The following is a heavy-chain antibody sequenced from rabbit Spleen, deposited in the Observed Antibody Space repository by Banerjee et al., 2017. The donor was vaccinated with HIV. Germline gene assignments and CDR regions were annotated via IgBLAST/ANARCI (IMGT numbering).Heavy chain of an antibody. J-gene: IGHJ6*02. CDR3: ARDTATSFSTYGMDP. CDR2: IDTGSSGFT. CDR1: GVSFSGNSY. V-gene: IGHV1S40*01. D-gene: IGHD1-1*01. Sequence: QSLEESGGDLVKPGASLTLTCIASGVSFSGNSYMCWVRQAPGKGLEWIVCIDTGSSGFTYFASWAKGRFTISKTSSTTVTLQMTSLTAADTATYFCARDTATSFSTYGMDPWGPGTLVTVS.